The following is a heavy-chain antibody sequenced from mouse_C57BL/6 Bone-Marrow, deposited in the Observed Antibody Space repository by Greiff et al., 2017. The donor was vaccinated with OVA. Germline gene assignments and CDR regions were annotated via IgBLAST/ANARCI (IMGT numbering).Heavy chain of an antibody. CDR1: GYTFTSYW. D-gene: IGHD1-1*01. J-gene: IGHJ2*01. Sequence: QVQLQQPGAELVKPGASVKLSCKASGYTFTSYWMHWVKQRPGQGLEWIGMIHPNSGSTNYNEKFKSKATLTVDKSPSTAYMQLSSLTSEDSAVYYCARVDYVYFDYWGQGTTLTVSS. V-gene: IGHV1-64*01. CDR2: IHPNSGST. CDR3: ARVDYVYFDY.